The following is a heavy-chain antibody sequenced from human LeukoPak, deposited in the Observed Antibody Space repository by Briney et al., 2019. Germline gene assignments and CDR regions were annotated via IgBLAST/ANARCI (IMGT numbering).Heavy chain of an antibody. CDR1: GYTFTSYG. D-gene: IGHD3-9*01. J-gene: IGHJ4*02. CDR3: ARPLLRYFDWLPIDY. Sequence: ASVKVSCKASGYTFTSYGISWVRQAPGQGLEWIGWISAYNGNTNYAQKLQGRVTMTTDTSTSTAYMELRSLRSDDTAVYYCARPLLRYFDWLPIDYWGQGTLVTVSS. V-gene: IGHV1-18*01. CDR2: ISAYNGNT.